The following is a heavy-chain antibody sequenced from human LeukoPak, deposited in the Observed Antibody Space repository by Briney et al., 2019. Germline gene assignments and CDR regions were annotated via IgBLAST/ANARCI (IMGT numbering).Heavy chain of an antibody. J-gene: IGHJ4*02. CDR3: AKGAGAATTYYFDY. CDR1: GGTFSSYA. V-gene: IGHV1-69*13. CDR2: IIPIFGTA. Sequence: SVKVSCKASGGTFSSYAIGWVRQAPGQGLEWMGGIIPIFGTANYAQKFQGRVTITADESTSTAYMELSSLRSEDTAVYYCAKGAGAATTYYFDYWGQGTLVTVSS. D-gene: IGHD2-15*01.